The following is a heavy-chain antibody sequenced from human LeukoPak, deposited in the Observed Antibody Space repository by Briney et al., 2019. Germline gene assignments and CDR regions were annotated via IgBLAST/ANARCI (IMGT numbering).Heavy chain of an antibody. J-gene: IGHJ4*02. CDR2: IYYSGST. CDR3: ARHFDY. Sequence: TSETLSLTCTVSGGSISSYYWSWIRQPPGKGLEWIGYIYYSGSTNYNPSLKSRVTLSVDTSKNQFSLKMSSVTAADTAVYYCARHFDYWGQGTLVTVSS. CDR1: GGSISSYY. V-gene: IGHV4-59*08.